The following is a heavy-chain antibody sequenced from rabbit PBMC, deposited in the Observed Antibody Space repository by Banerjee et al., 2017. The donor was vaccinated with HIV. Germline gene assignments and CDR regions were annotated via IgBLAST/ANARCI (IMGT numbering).Heavy chain of an antibody. J-gene: IGHJ4*01. V-gene: IGHV1S40*01. CDR3: ARDGVGYTFDLEL. D-gene: IGHD3-1*01. CDR1: GFTISSSY. CDR2: IDISSGSI. Sequence: QSLEESGGDLVKPGASPTLTCTASGFTISSSYMCWVRQAPGKGLEWIGCIDISSGSIYYASWAKGRFTISKTSSTTVTLQMTSLTVADTATYFCARDGVGYTFDLELWGPGTLVTVS.